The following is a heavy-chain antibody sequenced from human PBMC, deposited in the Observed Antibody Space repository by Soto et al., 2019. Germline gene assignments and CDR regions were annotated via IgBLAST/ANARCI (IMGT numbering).Heavy chain of an antibody. Sequence: SEPLSLSCDVSGGYIINHYGWAWIRQSPGKGLVWVGSIYHSGTTYYNPSLQSRVTISMDTSKNQLSLKLTSMTAADTAVYYCARDMHAGFTHYFDPWGQGTLVTVAS. CDR1: GGYIINHYG. CDR2: IYHSGTT. CDR3: ARDMHAGFTHYFDP. J-gene: IGHJ5*02. D-gene: IGHD1-26*01. V-gene: IGHV4-38-2*02.